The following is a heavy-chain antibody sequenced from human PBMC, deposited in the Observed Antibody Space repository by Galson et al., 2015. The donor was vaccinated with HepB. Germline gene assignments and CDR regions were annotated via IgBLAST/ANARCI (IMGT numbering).Heavy chain of an antibody. CDR1: GYTFSSYW. CDR3: ARRDRGYYYDTSGYFGYFDL. Sequence: QSGAEVKKPGESLMISCKGSGYTFSSYWIGWVRQMPGKGLEWMGIIYPGDFDVRYSPSFQGQVTISADKSISTAYLQWSSLKASDTAMYYCARRDRGYYYDTSGYFGYFDLWGRGTLVTVSP. J-gene: IGHJ2*01. CDR2: IYPGDFDV. D-gene: IGHD3-22*01. V-gene: IGHV5-51*01.